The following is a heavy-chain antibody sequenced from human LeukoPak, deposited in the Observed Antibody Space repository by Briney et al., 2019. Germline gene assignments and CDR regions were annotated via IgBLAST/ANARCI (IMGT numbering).Heavy chain of an antibody. CDR3: ARDDPSVYDFWSGYYED. J-gene: IGHJ4*02. Sequence: GGSLRLSCAASGFTFEDYGMSWVRQAPGKGLEWVSGINWNGGSTGYADSVKGRFTISRDNAKNSLYLQMNSLRAEDTALYYCARDDPSVYDFWSGYYEDWGQGTLVTVSS. D-gene: IGHD3-3*01. V-gene: IGHV3-20*04. CDR2: INWNGGST. CDR1: GFTFEDYG.